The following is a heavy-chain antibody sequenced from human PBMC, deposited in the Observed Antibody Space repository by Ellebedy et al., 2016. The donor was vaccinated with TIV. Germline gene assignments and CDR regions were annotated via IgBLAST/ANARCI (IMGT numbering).Heavy chain of an antibody. Sequence: SETLSLTCTVSGGSVSSSSYYWGWIRQPPGKGLEWIGTIYYSGSTFYSASLKSRVAISVDTSNNRFYLELNSVTAADTAVYFCARHRLILVAQNNWFDPWGQGTLVTVSS. J-gene: IGHJ5*02. CDR1: GGSVSSSSYY. CDR2: IYYSGST. V-gene: IGHV4-39*01. CDR3: ARHRLILVAQNNWFDP. D-gene: IGHD2-15*01.